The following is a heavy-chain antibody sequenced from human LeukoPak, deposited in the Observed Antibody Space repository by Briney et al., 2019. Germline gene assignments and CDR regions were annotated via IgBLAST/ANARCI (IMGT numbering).Heavy chain of an antibody. J-gene: IGHJ4*02. V-gene: IGHV3-23*01. CDR3: ARSSSRYCSGGSCYSGVLGYFDY. CDR2: ISGSGGST. CDR1: GFVFSNSW. Sequence: PGGSLRLSCTASGFVFSNSWMSWVRQAPGKGLEWVSAISGSGGSTYYADSVKGRFTISRDNAKNSLYLQMNSLRAEDTAVYYCARSSSRYCSGGSCYSGVLGYFDYWGQGTLVTVSS. D-gene: IGHD2-15*01.